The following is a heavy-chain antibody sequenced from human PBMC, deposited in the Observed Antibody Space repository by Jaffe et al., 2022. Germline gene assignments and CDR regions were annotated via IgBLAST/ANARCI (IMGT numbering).Heavy chain of an antibody. CDR1: GFTFSSYG. CDR3: AKNFPTPRITMVQGVIPQAHDY. Sequence: QVQLVESGGGVVQPGGSLRLSCAASGFTFSSYGMHWVRQAPGKGLEWVAFIRYDGSNKYYADSVKGRFTISRDNSKNTLYLQMNSLRAEDTAVYYCAKNFPTPRITMVQGVIPQAHDYWGQGTLVTVSS. D-gene: IGHD3-10*01. J-gene: IGHJ4*02. V-gene: IGHV3-30*02. CDR2: IRYDGSNK.